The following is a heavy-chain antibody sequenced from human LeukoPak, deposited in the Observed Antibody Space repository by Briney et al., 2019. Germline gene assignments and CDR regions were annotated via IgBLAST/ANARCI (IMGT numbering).Heavy chain of an antibody. CDR3: ARASDSSSWYGDGVLDY. J-gene: IGHJ4*02. CDR2: IYYSGGT. V-gene: IGHV4-59*01. D-gene: IGHD6-13*01. CDR1: GGSISSYY. Sequence: PSETLSLTCTVSGGSISSYYWSWIRQPPGKGLEWIGYIYYSGGTNYNPSLKSRVTISVDTSKNQFSLKLSSVTAADTAVYYCARASDSSSWYGDGVLDYWGQGTLVTVSS.